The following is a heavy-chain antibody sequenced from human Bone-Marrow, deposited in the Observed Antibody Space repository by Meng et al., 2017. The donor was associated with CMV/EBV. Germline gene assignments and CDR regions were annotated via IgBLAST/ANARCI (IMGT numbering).Heavy chain of an antibody. Sequence: GGTLRLSCAASGFTFSDYYMSWIRQAPGKGLEWVSYISSSCSTIYYADSVKGRFIISRDNAKNSLYLQMNSLRAEATAVYYCARDGGQPAYCGGDCYANPYYYYGMDVWGQGTTVTVSS. CDR1: GFTFSDYY. CDR3: ARDGGQPAYCGGDCYANPYYYYGMDV. CDR2: ISSSCSTI. V-gene: IGHV3-11*01. J-gene: IGHJ6*02. D-gene: IGHD2-21*01.